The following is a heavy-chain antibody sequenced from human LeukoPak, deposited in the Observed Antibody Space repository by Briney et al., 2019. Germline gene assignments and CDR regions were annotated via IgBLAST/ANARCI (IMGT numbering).Heavy chain of an antibody. Sequence: GGSLRLSCAASGFTFSSYAMSWVRQAPGKGLEWVSAISGSGGSTYYADSVKGRFTISRDNSKNTLYLQMNSLRAEDTAVYYCARGGIWLAERLFYSDYWGQGTLVTVSS. CDR3: ARGGIWLAERLFYSDY. V-gene: IGHV3-23*01. CDR2: ISGSGGST. J-gene: IGHJ4*02. CDR1: GFTFSSYA. D-gene: IGHD6-19*01.